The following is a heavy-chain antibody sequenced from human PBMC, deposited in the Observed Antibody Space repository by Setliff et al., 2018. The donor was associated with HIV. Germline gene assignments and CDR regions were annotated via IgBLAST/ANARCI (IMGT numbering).Heavy chain of an antibody. V-gene: IGHV3-23*01. CDR1: GFTFSSYA. CDR3: AREVAADGTYFDY. D-gene: IGHD6-13*01. CDR2: ISGSGSGT. J-gene: IGHJ4*01. Sequence: PGGSLRLSCAASGFTFSSYAMSWVRQAPGKGLEWVSVISGSGSGTFYADSVKGRFTISRDNSKNTLYLQMNSLRAEDSAVYYCAREVAADGTYFDYWGQGALVTVSS.